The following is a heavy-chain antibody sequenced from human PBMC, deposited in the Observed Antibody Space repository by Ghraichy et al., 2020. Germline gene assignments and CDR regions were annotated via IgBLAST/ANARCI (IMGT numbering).Heavy chain of an antibody. J-gene: IGHJ5*02. CDR3: SGPGWFDP. D-gene: IGHD6-19*01. Sequence: GGSLRLSCAASGFTFSSYGMHWVRQAPGKGLEWVAVISYDGSNKYYADSVKGRFTISRDNSKNTLYLQMNSLRAEDTAVYYCSGPGWFDPWGQGTLVTVSS. V-gene: IGHV3-30*03. CDR1: GFTFSSYG. CDR2: ISYDGSNK.